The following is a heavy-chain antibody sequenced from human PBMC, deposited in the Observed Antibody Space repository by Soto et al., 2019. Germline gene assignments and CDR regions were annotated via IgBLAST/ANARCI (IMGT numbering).Heavy chain of an antibody. J-gene: IGHJ6*02. CDR3: ARDSFHYYGSGSYSVRRDYYGMDV. D-gene: IGHD3-10*01. Sequence: GASVKVSCKASGGTFSSYAISWVRQAPGQGLEWMGGIIPIFGTANYAQKFQGRVTITADESTSTAYMELSSLRSEGTAVYYCARDSFHYYGSGSYSVRRDYYGMDVWGQGTTVTVSS. CDR2: IIPIFGTA. V-gene: IGHV1-69*13. CDR1: GGTFSSYA.